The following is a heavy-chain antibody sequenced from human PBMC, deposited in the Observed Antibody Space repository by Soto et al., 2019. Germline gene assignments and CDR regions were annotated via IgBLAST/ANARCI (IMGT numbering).Heavy chain of an antibody. CDR3: AKDGKAGYGMDV. CDR2: ISYDGSNK. V-gene: IGHV3-30*18. CDR1: GFTFSTYG. J-gene: IGHJ6*02. D-gene: IGHD1-26*01. Sequence: GGSLRLSCAASGFTFSTYGMHWARQAPGKGLEWVAVISYDGSNKYYADTVKGRFTFSRDNSKNTLYLQMNSLRAEDTAVYKCAKDGKAGYGMDVWGQGTTVTVSS.